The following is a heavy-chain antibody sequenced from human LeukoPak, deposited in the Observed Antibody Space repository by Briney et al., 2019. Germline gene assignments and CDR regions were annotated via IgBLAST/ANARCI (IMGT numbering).Heavy chain of an antibody. CDR3: ASLSGYSYGVDY. CDR1: GFTFDDRG. J-gene: IGHJ4*02. V-gene: IGHV3-20*04. CDR2: INWNGGST. Sequence: GGSLRLSCAASGFTFDDRGMSWVRQAPGKGLEWVSGINWNGGSTAYADSVKGRFTISRDNAKKSLYMQMNSLRAEDTAVYYCASLSGYSYGVDYWGQGTLVTVSS. D-gene: IGHD5-18*01.